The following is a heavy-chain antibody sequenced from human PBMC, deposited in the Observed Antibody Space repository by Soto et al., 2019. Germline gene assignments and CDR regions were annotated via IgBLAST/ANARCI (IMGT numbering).Heavy chain of an antibody. D-gene: IGHD5-18*01. CDR3: ARDVGYGLIDY. CDR2: ISAYNGNT. CDR1: GYTFTSYS. J-gene: IGHJ4*02. V-gene: IGHV1-18*01. Sequence: QVQLVQTGDEVKKPGASVKVSCKPSGYTFTSYSISSVRQAPGQGLEWMGWISAYNGNTYHARKLQGRVTMTTDTSTSTAYMELRSLRSDDTAVYYCARDVGYGLIDYWGQGTLVTVSS.